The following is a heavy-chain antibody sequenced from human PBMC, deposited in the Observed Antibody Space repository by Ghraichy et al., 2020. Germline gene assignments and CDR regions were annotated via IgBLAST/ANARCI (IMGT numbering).Heavy chain of an antibody. CDR1: GFTFSSYS. J-gene: IGHJ4*02. V-gene: IGHV3-21*01. D-gene: IGHD2-15*01. CDR2: ISSSSYI. Sequence: TLSLTCAASGFTFSSYSMNWVRQAPGKGLEWVSSISSSSYIYYADSVKGRFTISRDNAKNSLYLQMNSLRAEDTAVYYCARGPHRGIVVAFDYWGQGTLVTVSS. CDR3: ARGPHRGIVVAFDY.